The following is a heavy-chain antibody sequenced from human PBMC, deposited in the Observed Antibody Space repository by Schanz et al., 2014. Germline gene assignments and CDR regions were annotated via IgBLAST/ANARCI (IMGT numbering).Heavy chain of an antibody. J-gene: IGHJ4*02. CDR3: ARGGSGSHDRLDY. CDR1: GFTFSSYA. Sequence: EAHLVESGGGLVQPGGSLRLSCAASGFTFSSYAMSWVRQAPGKGLEWVSYISGSSRTIYYADSMKGRFTVSRDNAENALYLQMNSLRAEDTGLYFCARGGSGSHDRLDYWGQGTLVTVSS. D-gene: IGHD1-26*01. V-gene: IGHV3-48*01. CDR2: ISGSSRTI.